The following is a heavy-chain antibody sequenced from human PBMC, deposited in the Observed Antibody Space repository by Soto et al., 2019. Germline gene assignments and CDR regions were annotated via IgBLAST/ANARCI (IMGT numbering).Heavy chain of an antibody. D-gene: IGHD4-17*01. V-gene: IGHV3-30-3*01. J-gene: IGHJ4*02. CDR2: ISYDGTNR. CDR3: ARESSSTVTTGGGGSAKDY. CDR1: GLTFSNYA. Sequence: QVHLVESWGGVVQPGRSLRLSCAASGLTFSNYAMHWVRQAPGKGLEWVAFISYDGTNRCYPDSVKGRFTISRDNSKNTLYLQMNSLKTEDTAVYYCARESSSTVTTGGGGSAKDYWGQGTLVTVSS.